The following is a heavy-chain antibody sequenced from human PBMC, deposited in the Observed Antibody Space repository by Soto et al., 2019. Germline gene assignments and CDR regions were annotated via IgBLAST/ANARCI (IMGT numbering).Heavy chain of an antibody. J-gene: IGHJ4*02. V-gene: IGHV3-33*01. CDR2: IWYDGSNK. Sequence: LRLSCAASGFTFSSYGMHWVRQAPGRGLEWVAVIWYDGSNKYYADSVKGRFTISRDNSKNTLYLQMNSLRAEDTAVYYCAREAIAARIFDYWGQGTLVTVSS. CDR3: AREAIAARIFDY. D-gene: IGHD6-6*01. CDR1: GFTFSSYG.